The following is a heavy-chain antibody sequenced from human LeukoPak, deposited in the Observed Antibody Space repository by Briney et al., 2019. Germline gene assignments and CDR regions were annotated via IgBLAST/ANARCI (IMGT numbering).Heavy chain of an antibody. V-gene: IGHV4-39*01. D-gene: IGHD3-3*01. CDR1: GGSISSGGYY. CDR2: FYHSGST. CDR3: ALRASIFDIWPYYFDY. Sequence: PSETLSLTCTVSGGSISSGGYYWGWIRQPPGKGLEWIGTFYHSGSTYDNPSLKSRVTISVDTSKNQFSLKLSSVTAADTAVYYCALRASIFDIWPYYFDYWGQGTLVTVSS. J-gene: IGHJ4*02.